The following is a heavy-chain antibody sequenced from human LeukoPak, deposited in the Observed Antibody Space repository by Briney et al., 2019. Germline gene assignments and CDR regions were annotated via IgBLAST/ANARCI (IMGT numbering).Heavy chain of an antibody. CDR3: ARPDYDILSGYYYGFGY. V-gene: IGHV4-34*01. J-gene: IGHJ4*02. CDR2: IHHSGSA. Sequence: AETLSLTCAVFGGSLSGYYWSWIRQPPGEGPEWIGEIHHSGSANYNPSLKSRVTISVDTSKNQFSLKLSSVTAADTAVYYCARPDYDILSGYYYGFGYWGQGTLVTVSS. D-gene: IGHD3-9*01. CDR1: GGSLSGYY.